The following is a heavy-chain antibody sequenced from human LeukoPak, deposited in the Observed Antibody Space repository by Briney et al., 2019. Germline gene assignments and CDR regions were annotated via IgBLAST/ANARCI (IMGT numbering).Heavy chain of an antibody. CDR1: GGSISSYY. D-gene: IGHD5-12*01. CDR3: ARVSGYDFTYYYMDV. J-gene: IGHJ6*03. V-gene: IGHV4-4*07. Sequence: PSETLSLTCTVSGGSISSYYWSWIRQPAGKGLEWIGRIYTSGSTNYNASLKSRVSMSVDTSKNQFSLKLSSVTAADTAVYYCARVSGYDFTYYYMDVWGKGTTVTVSS. CDR2: IYTSGST.